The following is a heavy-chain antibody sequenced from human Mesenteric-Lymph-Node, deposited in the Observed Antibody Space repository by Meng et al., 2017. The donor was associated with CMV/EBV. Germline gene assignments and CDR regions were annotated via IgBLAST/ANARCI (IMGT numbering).Heavy chain of an antibody. CDR3: AREGGSYNWFDP. D-gene: IGHD3-10*01. J-gene: IGHJ5*02. V-gene: IGHV4-39*07. CDR1: GGSISSSSYY. Sequence: SETLSLTCTVSGGSISSSSYYWGWIRQPPGKGLEWIGSIYYSGSTYYNPSLKSRVTISLDMSKNQFSLKLSSVTAADTAVYYCAREGGSYNWFDPWGQGTLVTVSS. CDR2: IYYSGST.